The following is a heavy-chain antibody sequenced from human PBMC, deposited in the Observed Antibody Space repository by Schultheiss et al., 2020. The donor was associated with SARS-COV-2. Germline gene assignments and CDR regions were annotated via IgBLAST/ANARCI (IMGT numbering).Heavy chain of an antibody. J-gene: IGHJ5*02. CDR3: AKQSVVPYQLLYEGWFDP. CDR1: GFTFSSYA. V-gene: IGHV3-30*04. CDR2: ISYDGSNK. D-gene: IGHD2-2*02. Sequence: GESLKISCAASGFTFSSYAMHWVRQAPGKGLEWVAVISYDGSNKYYADSVKGRFTISRDNSKNTLYLQMNSLRAEDTAVYYCAKQSVVPYQLLYEGWFDPWGQGTLVTVSS.